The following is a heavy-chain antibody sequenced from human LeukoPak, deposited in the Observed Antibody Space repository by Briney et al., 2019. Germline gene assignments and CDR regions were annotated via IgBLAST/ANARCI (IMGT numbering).Heavy chain of an antibody. CDR3: ARDTPLYCSGDCSFDY. CDR2: IRYDGSNK. J-gene: IGHJ4*02. D-gene: IGHD2-21*02. V-gene: IGHV3-30*02. Sequence: GGSLRLSCAASGFTFSSYGMHWVRQAPGKGLEWVAFIRYDGSNKYYADSVKGRFTISRDNSKNTLYLQMNSLRAEDTAVYYCARDTPLYCSGDCSFDYWGQGTLVSVSS. CDR1: GFTFSSYG.